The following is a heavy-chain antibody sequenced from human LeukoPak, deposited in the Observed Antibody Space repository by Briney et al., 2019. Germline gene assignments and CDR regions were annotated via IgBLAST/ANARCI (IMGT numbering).Heavy chain of an antibody. D-gene: IGHD3-3*01. V-gene: IGHV4-61*02. Sequence: SETLSLTCTVSGGSISSGSYYWSWIRQPAGKGLEWIGRIYTSGSTNYNPSLKSRVTISVDTSKNQFSPKLSSVTAADTAVYYCAGGSYYDFWSGYHYWGQGTLVTVSS. CDR2: IYTSGST. J-gene: IGHJ4*02. CDR3: AGGSYYDFWSGYHY. CDR1: GGSISSGSYY.